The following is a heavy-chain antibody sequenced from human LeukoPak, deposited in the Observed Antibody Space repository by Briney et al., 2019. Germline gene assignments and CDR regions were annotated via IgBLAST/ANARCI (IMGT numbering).Heavy chain of an antibody. CDR2: INHSGST. Sequence: PSETLSLTCAVYGGSFSGYYWSWIRQPPGKGLEWIGEINHSGSTNYNPSLKSRVTISVDTSKNQFSLKLSSVTAADTAVYYCARGLISLIAAAGTVYFDYWGQGTLVTVSS. CDR3: ARGLISLIAAAGTVYFDY. D-gene: IGHD6-13*01. V-gene: IGHV4-34*01. CDR1: GGSFSGYY. J-gene: IGHJ4*02.